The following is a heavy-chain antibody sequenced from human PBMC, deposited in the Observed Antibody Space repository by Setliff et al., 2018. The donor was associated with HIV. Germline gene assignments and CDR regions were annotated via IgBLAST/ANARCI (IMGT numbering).Heavy chain of an antibody. CDR2: IYYSGST. J-gene: IGHJ5*02. V-gene: IGHV4-39*07. Sequence: SETLSLTCTVSGGSISSGTYYWGWIRQPPGKGLEWIGSIYYSGSTYYNPSLKSRITISVDTSKNQFSLTLSSVTAADTAVYYCARVGDYGSGGWFDPWGQGTLVTVSS. CDR1: GGSISSGTYY. CDR3: ARVGDYGSGGWFDP. D-gene: IGHD3-10*01.